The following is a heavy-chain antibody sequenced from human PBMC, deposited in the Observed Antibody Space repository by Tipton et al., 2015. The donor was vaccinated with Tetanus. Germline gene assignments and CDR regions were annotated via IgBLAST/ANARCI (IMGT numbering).Heavy chain of an antibody. CDR1: GGSISSYF. CDR2: IYYSGST. CDR3: ARGLPRGPFYFDY. J-gene: IGHJ4*02. V-gene: IGHV4-59*01. Sequence: TLSLTCSVSGGSISSYFWSWIRQSPGQGLEWIGLIYYSGSTSYNPSLKSRVTISVDTSKNQLSLKLTSVTAADTALYYCARGLPRGPFYFDYWGQGKQVTVSS. D-gene: IGHD3-10*01.